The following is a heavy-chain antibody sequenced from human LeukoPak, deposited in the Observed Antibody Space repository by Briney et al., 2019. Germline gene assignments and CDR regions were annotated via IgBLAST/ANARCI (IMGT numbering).Heavy chain of an antibody. D-gene: IGHD2-15*01. Sequence: GGSLRLSCAASGFTFDDYGMSWVRQAPGKGLEWVSAISGSGGSTYHADSVKGRFTISRDNSKNTLYLQMNSLRAEDTAVYYCTFSTGYCSGGSCYGAYDYWGQGTLVTVSS. V-gene: IGHV3-23*01. CDR3: TFSTGYCSGGSCYGAYDY. CDR2: ISGSGGST. CDR1: GFTFDDYG. J-gene: IGHJ4*02.